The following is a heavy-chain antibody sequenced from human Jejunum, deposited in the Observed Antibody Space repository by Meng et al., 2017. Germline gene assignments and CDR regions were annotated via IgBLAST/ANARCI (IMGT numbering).Heavy chain of an antibody. V-gene: IGHV4-39*07. CDR1: GASDSTTNYY. CDR3: ARDQWFGRYWVVWFDP. J-gene: IGHJ5*02. D-gene: IGHD3-10*01. Sequence: SETLSLTCTVSGASDSTTNYYWGWTRQPPGKGLEWIGTMSYSGTTFLNPSLKSRITISTDTSKNQFSQKLNSVTAADAAVYYCARDQWFGRYWVVWFDPWGQGTLVTVSS. CDR2: MSYSGTT.